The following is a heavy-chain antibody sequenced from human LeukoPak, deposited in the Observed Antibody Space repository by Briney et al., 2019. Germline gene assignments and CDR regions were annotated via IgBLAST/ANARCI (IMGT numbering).Heavy chain of an antibody. Sequence: PGGSMRLSCAASGFTFSSYAIHWVRHAPGKGLEWVGVISYDGSNKYYADSGKGRLTSSRDNSKHTLYLQMNSLRPEDTAVYYCARGPYPYGWYASYWGQGTLVTVSS. D-gene: IGHD6-19*01. CDR1: GFTFSSYA. V-gene: IGHV3-30*04. CDR2: ISYDGSNK. J-gene: IGHJ4*02. CDR3: ARGPYPYGWYASY.